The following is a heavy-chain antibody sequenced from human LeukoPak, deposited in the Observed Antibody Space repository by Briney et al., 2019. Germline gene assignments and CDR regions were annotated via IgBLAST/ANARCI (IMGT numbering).Heavy chain of an antibody. Sequence: GRSLRLSCAASGFTVSSYGMHWVRQAPGKGLEWVAVIWYDGSNKYYADSVKGRFTISRDNSKNTLYLQMNSLRAEDTAVYYCAKSYGSGSSIDYWGQGTLVTVSS. J-gene: IGHJ4*02. V-gene: IGHV3-33*06. D-gene: IGHD3-10*01. CDR2: IWYDGSNK. CDR3: AKSYGSGSSIDY. CDR1: GFTVSSYG.